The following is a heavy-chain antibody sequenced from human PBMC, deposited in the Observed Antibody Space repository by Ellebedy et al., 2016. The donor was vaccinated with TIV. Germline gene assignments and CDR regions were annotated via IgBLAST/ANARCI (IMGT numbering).Heavy chain of an antibody. CDR1: GITFSSHA. V-gene: IGHV3-23*01. J-gene: IGHJ4*02. Sequence: GESLKISCAASGITFSSHAISWVRQTPGKGLEWVSAISGSGDKTYYTDSVKGRFTISRDNSQNTLYLQMNSLRAEETAVYYCAKELHMWGTIMIDCWGPGTLVTVSS. D-gene: IGHD3-16*01. CDR2: ISGSGDKT. CDR3: AKELHMWGTIMIDC.